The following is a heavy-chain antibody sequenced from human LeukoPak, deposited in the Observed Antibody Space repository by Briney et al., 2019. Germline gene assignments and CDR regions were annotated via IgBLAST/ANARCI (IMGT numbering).Heavy chain of an antibody. CDR2: INPGGANT. Sequence: ASVKVSCKASGYTFTNYYIHWVRQAPGQGLEWMGLINPGGANTNYAQNFQGRVTMTRDTSTSTAYMELSSLRSEDTAVYYCARGHGYRPTYYYYMDVWGKGTTVTVSS. CDR1: GYTFTNYY. CDR3: ARGHGYRPTYYYYMDV. V-gene: IGHV1-46*01. J-gene: IGHJ6*03. D-gene: IGHD5-18*01.